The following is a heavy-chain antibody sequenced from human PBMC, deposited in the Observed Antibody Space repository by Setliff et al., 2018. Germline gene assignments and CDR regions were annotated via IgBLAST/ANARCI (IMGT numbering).Heavy chain of an antibody. CDR1: GHMFTSNA. V-gene: IGHV1-46*01. CDR3: ASDLMAF. Sequence: ASVKVSCKASGHMFTSNAMHWVRQAPGQGLEWMGVIDPSGTRAVSAQSFKGRITLTRDTSTDTAYMEVNSLKSEDTAVYFCASDLMAFWGQGTLVTVSS. CDR2: IDPSGTRA. J-gene: IGHJ4*02. D-gene: IGHD3-9*01.